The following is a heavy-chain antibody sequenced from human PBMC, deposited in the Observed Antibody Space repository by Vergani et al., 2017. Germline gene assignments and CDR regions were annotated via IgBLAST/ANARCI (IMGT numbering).Heavy chain of an antibody. CDR1: GYTFTSYG. D-gene: IGHD3-22*01. J-gene: IGHJ3*02. CDR3: ASSVVSIVVVITLAAFDI. CDR2: ISAYNGNT. Sequence: QVQLVQSGAEVKKPGASVKVSCKASGYTFTSYGISWVRQAPGQGLEWMGWISAYNGNTNYAQKFQGRVTITADESTSTAYMELSSLRSEDTAVYYCASSVVSIVVVITLAAFDIWGQGTMVTVSS. V-gene: IGHV1-18*01.